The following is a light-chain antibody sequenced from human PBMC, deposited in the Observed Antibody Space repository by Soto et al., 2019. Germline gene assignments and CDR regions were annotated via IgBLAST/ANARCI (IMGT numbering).Light chain of an antibody. V-gene: IGKV3-15*01. CDR2: GAS. CDR1: QSVSSN. J-gene: IGKJ1*01. Sequence: EIVMTQSPATLSVSPGERATLSYRASQSVSSNLAWYQQKPGQAPRLLIYGASTRATGIPARFSGSGSGTAFTLTISSLQSEDFAVFYCQHYNNWPRTFGQGTKVEIK. CDR3: QHYNNWPRT.